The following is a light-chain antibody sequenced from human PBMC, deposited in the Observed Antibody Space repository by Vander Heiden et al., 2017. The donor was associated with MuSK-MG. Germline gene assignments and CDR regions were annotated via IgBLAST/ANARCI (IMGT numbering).Light chain of an antibody. V-gene: IGKV4-1*01. CDR3: QQYYSTPWT. Sequence: DIVMTQSPDSLAVSLGERATISPNNNNYLAWFQQKPGQPPKLLIYRASTRESGVPDRFSGSGSGTDFTLTISSLQAEDVAVYYCQQYYSTPWTFGQGTKVEIK. CDR1: PNNNNY. J-gene: IGKJ1*01. CDR2: RAS.